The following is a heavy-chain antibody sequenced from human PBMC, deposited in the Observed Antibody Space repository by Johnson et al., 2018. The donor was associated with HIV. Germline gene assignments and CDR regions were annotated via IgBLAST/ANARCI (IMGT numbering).Heavy chain of an antibody. CDR2: IRYDGSNK. CDR1: GFTFSSYG. Sequence: QLVESGGGVVQPGGSLRLSCAASGFTFSSYGMHWVRQAPGKGLEWVAFIRYDGSNKYYADSVKGRFTISRDNSKNTLYLQMNRLRAEDTAVYYCAIGIAVAGTLLDAFDIWGQGTMVTVSS. J-gene: IGHJ3*02. V-gene: IGHV3-30*02. CDR3: AIGIAVAGTLLDAFDI. D-gene: IGHD6-19*01.